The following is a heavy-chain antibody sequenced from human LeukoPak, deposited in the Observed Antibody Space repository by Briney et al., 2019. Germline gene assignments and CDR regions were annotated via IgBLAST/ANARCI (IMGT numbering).Heavy chain of an antibody. D-gene: IGHD3-9*01. J-gene: IGHJ4*02. V-gene: IGHV3-48*01. CDR3: AREGATGY. CDR1: GFTFSSYS. Sequence: GGSLRLSCAASGFTFSSYSMNWVRQAPGKGLEWVSYISSSSSTIYYADSVKGRFTISRDNAKNSLYLQMNSLRAEDTAVYYCAREGATGYWGQGTLVTVSS. CDR2: ISSSSSTI.